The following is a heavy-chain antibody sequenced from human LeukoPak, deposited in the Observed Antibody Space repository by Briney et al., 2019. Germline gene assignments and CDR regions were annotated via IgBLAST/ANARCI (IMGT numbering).Heavy chain of an antibody. Sequence: SETLSLTCTVSGGSISSSSYYWGWIRQPPGKGLEWIGSIYYSGSTYYNPSLKSRVTISVDTSKNQFSLKLSSVTAADTAVYYCARGETEGYCSGGSCYSDWGQGTLVTVSS. V-gene: IGHV4-39*01. CDR2: IYYSGST. CDR3: ARGETEGYCSGGSCYSD. J-gene: IGHJ4*02. CDR1: GGSISSSSYY. D-gene: IGHD2-15*01.